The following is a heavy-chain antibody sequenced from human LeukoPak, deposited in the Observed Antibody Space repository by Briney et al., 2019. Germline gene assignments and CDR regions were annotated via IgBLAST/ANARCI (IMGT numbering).Heavy chain of an antibody. CDR1: GYSISSGYY. J-gene: IGHJ6*03. CDR2: IYHSGST. V-gene: IGHV4-38-2*02. CDR3: ARHGGIAGRPDAYYYYMDV. D-gene: IGHD6-6*01. Sequence: PSETLSLTCTVSGYSISSGYYWGWIRQPPGKGLEWIGSIYHSGSTYYNPSLKSRVTISVDTSKNQFSLKLNSVTPEDTAVYYCARHGGIAGRPDAYYYYMDVWGKGTTVTVSS.